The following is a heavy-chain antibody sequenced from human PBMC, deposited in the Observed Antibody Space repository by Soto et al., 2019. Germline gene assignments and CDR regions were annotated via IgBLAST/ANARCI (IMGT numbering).Heavy chain of an antibody. V-gene: IGHV3-7*01. CDR1: GFTFSSYW. Sequence: EVQLVESGGGLVQPGGSLRLSCAASGFTFSSYWMSWVRQAPGKGLEWVANIKQDGSEKYYVDSVKGRFTISRDNAKNSRYLQMNSLRAEDTAVYYGASHPGRGAFDIWGQGTMVTVSS. CDR3: ASHPGRGAFDI. D-gene: IGHD3-10*01. J-gene: IGHJ3*02. CDR2: IKQDGSEK.